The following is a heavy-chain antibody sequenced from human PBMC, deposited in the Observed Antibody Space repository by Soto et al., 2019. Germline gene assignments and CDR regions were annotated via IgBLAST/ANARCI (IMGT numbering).Heavy chain of an antibody. D-gene: IGHD3-10*01. Sequence: QVQLQESGPGLVKPSGTLSLTCAVSGGSISSSNWWSWVRQPPGKGLEWIGEIYHSGSTNYNPSLKSRVTISVDKAKNLFSLKLSSVTAADTAVYYCARDKGGDYYVSGSPRFDPWGQGTLVTVSS. V-gene: IGHV4-4*02. J-gene: IGHJ5*02. CDR1: GGSISSSNW. CDR3: ARDKGGDYYVSGSPRFDP. CDR2: IYHSGST.